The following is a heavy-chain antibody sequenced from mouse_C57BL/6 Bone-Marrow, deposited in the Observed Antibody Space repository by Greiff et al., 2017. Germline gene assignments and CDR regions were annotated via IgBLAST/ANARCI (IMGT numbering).Heavy chain of an antibody. CDR1: GFNIKDDY. Sequence: VQLQQSGAELVRPGASVKLSCTASGFNIKDDYMHWVQPRPEQGLAWIGWIDPENGDTEYASKFQGKATITADTSSNTAYLQLSSLTSEDTAVYYCTTYYYGSSYGDWYFDVWGTGTTVTVSS. D-gene: IGHD1-1*01. V-gene: IGHV14-4*01. CDR3: TTYYYGSSYGDWYFDV. J-gene: IGHJ1*03. CDR2: IDPENGDT.